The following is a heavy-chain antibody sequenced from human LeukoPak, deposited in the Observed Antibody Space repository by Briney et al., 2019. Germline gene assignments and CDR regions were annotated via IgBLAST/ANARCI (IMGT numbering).Heavy chain of an antibody. J-gene: IGHJ6*02. CDR2: IYSCGST. Sequence: GGSLRLSCAASGFTVSSNYMSWVRQAPGKGLEWVSVIYSCGSTYYADSVKGRFTISRDNSKNTLYLQMNSLRAEDTAVYYCARDRLRRYYDSSGYCNYYYYNGMDVWGQGTTVTVSS. CDR3: ARDRLRRYYDSSGYCNYYYYNGMDV. CDR1: GFTVSSNY. V-gene: IGHV3-66*03. D-gene: IGHD3-22*01.